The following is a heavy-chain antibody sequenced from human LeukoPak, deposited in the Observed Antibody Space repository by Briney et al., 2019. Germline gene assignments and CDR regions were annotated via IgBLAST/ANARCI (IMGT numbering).Heavy chain of an antibody. CDR2: ISAYNGNT. D-gene: IGHD3-22*01. CDR3: AGVRNFFDSSDYSDY. CDR1: GYTFTSYY. J-gene: IGHJ4*02. V-gene: IGHV1-18*04. Sequence: GASVKVSCKASGYTFTSYYISWVRQAPGQGLEWMGWISAYNGNTKYTQKFQGRVTMTIDTSTTTAYMELRSLTSDDTAVYYCAGVRNFFDSSDYSDYWGKGPLVTVSS.